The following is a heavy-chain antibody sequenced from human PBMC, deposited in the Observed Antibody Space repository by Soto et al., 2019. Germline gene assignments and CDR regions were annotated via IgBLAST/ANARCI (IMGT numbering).Heavy chain of an antibody. D-gene: IGHD1-26*01. V-gene: IGHV1-24*01. CDR1: GYTLTELS. J-gene: IGHJ4*02. Sequence: ASVTVSCQVSGYTLTELSMHWVRQAPGKGLEWMGGFDPEDGETIYAQKFQGRVTMTEDTSTDTAYMELSSLRSEDTAVYYCATTNQWELGAYFDYWGQGTLVTVSS. CDR3: ATTNQWELGAYFDY. CDR2: FDPEDGET.